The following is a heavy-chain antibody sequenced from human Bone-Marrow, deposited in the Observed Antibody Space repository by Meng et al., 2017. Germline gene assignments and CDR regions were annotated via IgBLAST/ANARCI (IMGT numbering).Heavy chain of an antibody. Sequence: QRQLWESGTTGKKPGSSVQVSCKASGVTFSTYAISWVRQAPGQGIEWMGWINPNSGGTNYAQKFQGRVTMTRDTSISTAYMELSRLRSDDTAVYYCARASSSNVRGDYWGQRTLVTVSS. CDR2: INPNSGGT. CDR1: GVTFSTYA. V-gene: IGHV1-2*02. CDR3: ARASSSNVRGDY. D-gene: IGHD6-13*01. J-gene: IGHJ4*02.